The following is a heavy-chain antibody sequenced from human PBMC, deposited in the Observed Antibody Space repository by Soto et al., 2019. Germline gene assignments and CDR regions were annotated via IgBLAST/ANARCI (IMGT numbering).Heavy chain of an antibody. V-gene: IGHV3-15*01. J-gene: IGHJ4*02. Sequence: EVQLVESGGGLVKPGGSLRLSCAASGFTFSNAWMSWVRQAPGKGLECVGRIKSKTDGGTTDYAAPVKGRFTISRDDSKNTLYLQMNSLKTEDTAVYYCTTKVDTAMVISDYWGQGTLVTVSS. CDR3: TTKVDTAMVISDY. D-gene: IGHD5-18*01. CDR1: GFTFSNAW. CDR2: IKSKTDGGTT.